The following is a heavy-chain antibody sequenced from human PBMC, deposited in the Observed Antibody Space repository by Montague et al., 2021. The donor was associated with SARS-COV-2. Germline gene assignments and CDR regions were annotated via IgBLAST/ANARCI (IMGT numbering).Heavy chain of an antibody. CDR2: INHGRST. Sequence: SETLSLTCAVYGTSFSGYYWHWIRQPTGKGREWMGEINHGRSTKYRPSLKRRLTIAADTSKNQFSLKLTSVAAADTAVYYCARLRDGVVPSPILGVGPYYSSSHMDFWGSGSPVTVSS. J-gene: IGHJ6*03. D-gene: IGHD3-10*01. CDR3: ARLRDGVVPSPILGVGPYYSSSHMDF. CDR1: GTSFSGYY. V-gene: IGHV4-34*01.